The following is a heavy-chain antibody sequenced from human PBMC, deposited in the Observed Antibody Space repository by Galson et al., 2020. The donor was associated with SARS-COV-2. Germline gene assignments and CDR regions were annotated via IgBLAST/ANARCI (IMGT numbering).Heavy chain of an antibody. CDR2: INPSTGGA. V-gene: IGHV1-2*02. CDR1: GYSFTGYY. J-gene: IGHJ6*02. Sequence: ASVTVSCKASGYSFTGYYLYWVRQAPGQGLEYMGWINPSTGGASYGQKFQDRITLASDMSVSTAYMKLSRLRFDDTAVYYCARGLSGGWPYSPSSGLAFGAQGPTVTVSS. D-gene: IGHD6-19*01. CDR3: ARGLSGGWPYSPSSGLAF.